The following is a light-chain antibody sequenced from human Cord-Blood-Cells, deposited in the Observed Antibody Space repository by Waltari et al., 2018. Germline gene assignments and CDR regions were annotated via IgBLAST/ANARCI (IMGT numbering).Light chain of an antibody. J-gene: IGLJ1*01. CDR2: EVS. CDR1: SSDVGGYNS. Sequence: QSALTQPASVSGSPGQSITISCTGTSSDVGGYNSVSWYQQHPGKAPKLMIYEVSNRPSGVSNRFSGSKSGNTASLTISGLQAEDEADYYCSSYTSSSTYVVGTGTKVTVL. CDR3: SSYTSSSTYV. V-gene: IGLV2-14*01.